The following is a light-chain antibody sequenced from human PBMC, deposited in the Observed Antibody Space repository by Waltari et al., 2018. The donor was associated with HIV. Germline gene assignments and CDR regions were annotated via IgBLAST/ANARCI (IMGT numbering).Light chain of an antibody. CDR3: ASYTRSGILL. J-gene: IGLJ2*01. Sequence: QSALTQPASVSGSPGKSITISCIGSTSDIGAYNFFSWYQQRPGKAPKLMIYEVSDRPSGSANRFSVSKSGITASLTISGLQADDEADYYCASYTRSGILLFGGGTRLTVL. V-gene: IGLV2-14*01. CDR1: TSDIGAYNF. CDR2: EVS.